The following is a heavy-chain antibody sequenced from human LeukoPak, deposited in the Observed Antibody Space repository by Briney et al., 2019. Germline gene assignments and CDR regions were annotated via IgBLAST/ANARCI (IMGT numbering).Heavy chain of an antibody. CDR2: IRYDGSNK. D-gene: IGHD3-3*01. V-gene: IGHV3-30*02. CDR3: AKALRFLEWLPDYFDY. Sequence: GGSLRLSCAASGFTFSTYTMSWVRQAPGKGLEWVAFIRYDGSNKYYADSVKGRFTISRDNSKNTLYLQMNSLRAEDTAVYYCAKALRFLEWLPDYFDYWGQGTLVTVSS. J-gene: IGHJ4*02. CDR1: GFTFSTYT.